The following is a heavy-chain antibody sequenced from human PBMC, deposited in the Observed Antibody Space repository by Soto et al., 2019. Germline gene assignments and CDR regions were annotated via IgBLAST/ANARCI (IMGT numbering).Heavy chain of an antibody. CDR2: VIPIFGTA. D-gene: IGHD2-2*01. CDR3: ATTSCYEGCYYYYGMDV. J-gene: IGHJ6*02. V-gene: IGHV1-69*13. Sequence: ASVKVSCKASGGTFSSYAISWVRQAPGQGLEWMGGVIPIFGTANYAHKFQGRVTITADESTSTAYMELSSLRSEDTAVYYCATTSCYEGCYYYYGMDVWGQGTTVTVSS. CDR1: GGTFSSYA.